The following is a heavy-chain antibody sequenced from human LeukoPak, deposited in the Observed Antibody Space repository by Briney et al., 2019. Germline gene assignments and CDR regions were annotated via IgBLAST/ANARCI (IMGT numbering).Heavy chain of an antibody. CDR1: GFTFSDYA. Sequence: GGSLRLSCAASGFTFSDYALGWVRQAPGRGLEWVATLSGSGAGTYYSDSVQGRFTISRDNSKRTLFLQMNSLRAEDTAFYYCAKDPGSKYQLPPRFDPWGQGTLVTVSS. V-gene: IGHV3-23*01. J-gene: IGHJ5*02. CDR3: AKDPGSKYQLPPRFDP. CDR2: LSGSGAGT. D-gene: IGHD2-2*01.